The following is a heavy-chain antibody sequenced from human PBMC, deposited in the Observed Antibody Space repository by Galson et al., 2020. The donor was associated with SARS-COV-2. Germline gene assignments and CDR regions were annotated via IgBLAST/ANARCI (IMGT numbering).Heavy chain of an antibody. CDR1: GFTLISYG. J-gene: IGHJ4*02. CDR2: IRFNGDYI. D-gene: IGHD1-26*01. CDR3: AKDFPVGRWVFYFDY. V-gene: IGHV3-30*02. Sequence: GGSLRLSCAASGFTLISYGMPWVAQVPGKGPEWVAFIRFNGDYINYADSVEGRFPISRDNSKNKLFFDVSSLRLEDTAVYYCAKDFPVGRWVFYFDYWGQGTLVTVSS.